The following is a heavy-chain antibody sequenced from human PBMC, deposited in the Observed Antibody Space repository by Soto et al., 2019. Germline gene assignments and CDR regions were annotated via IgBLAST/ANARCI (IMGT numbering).Heavy chain of an antibody. CDR2: TKDKANSYTA. CDR1: GFTFSDHY. CDR3: TTEGALPGPDFDY. J-gene: IGHJ4*02. D-gene: IGHD3-16*01. Sequence: EVQLVESGGGLVQPGGSLRLSCVASGFTFSDHYIDWFPQAPGKGLEWVGRTKDKANSYTAEYAASVKGRFTISRDDSKNTLYLQMNSLKTEDTAVYYCTTEGALPGPDFDYWGQGTLVTVSS. V-gene: IGHV3-72*01.